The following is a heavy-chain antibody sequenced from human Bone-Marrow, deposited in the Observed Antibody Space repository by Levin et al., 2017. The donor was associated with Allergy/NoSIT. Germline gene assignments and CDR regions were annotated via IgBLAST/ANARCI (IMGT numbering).Heavy chain of an antibody. CDR3: ARPTGIAAALIDY. Sequence: PSETLSLTCTVSGGSISSSSYYWGWIRQPPGKGLEWIGSIYYSGSTYYNPSLKSRVTISVDTSKNQFSLKLSSVTAADTAVYYCARPTGIAAALIDYWGQGTLVTVSS. D-gene: IGHD6-13*01. CDR1: GGSISSSSYY. CDR2: IYYSGST. V-gene: IGHV4-39*01. J-gene: IGHJ4*02.